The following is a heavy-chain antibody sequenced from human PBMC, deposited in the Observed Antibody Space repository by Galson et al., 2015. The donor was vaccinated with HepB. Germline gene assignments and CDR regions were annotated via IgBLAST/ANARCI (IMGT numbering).Heavy chain of an antibody. CDR3: ARDKDPSRNWVDGLIYYGLAV. Sequence: SLRLSCAASGFNFSSYALHWVRQAPGKGLEWVAVISYDGSNKNYADSVKGRFTISRDESRNTLQLQMNSLRAEDTAIYYCARDKDPSRNWVDGLIYYGLAVWGQGTTVTVSS. V-gene: IGHV3-30*04. D-gene: IGHD7-27*01. CDR1: GFNFSSYA. CDR2: ISYDGSNK. J-gene: IGHJ6*02.